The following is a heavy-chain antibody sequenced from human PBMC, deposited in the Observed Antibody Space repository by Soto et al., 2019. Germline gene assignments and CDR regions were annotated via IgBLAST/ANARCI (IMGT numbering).Heavy chain of an antibody. CDR3: AKVSIAKSSAVTFDS. CDR1: GFTFSTYD. CDR2: ISYDTSYK. Sequence: QVQLVESGGGVVQPGGSLRLSCAVSGFTFSTYDMHWVRQAPGKGLEWVAVISYDTSYKNHVDSVKGRFTISRDNSKNTLYLQMTSLRAEDTAVYYCAKVSIAKSSAVTFDSRGQGTLVTVSS. D-gene: IGHD2-15*01. V-gene: IGHV3-30*18. J-gene: IGHJ4*02.